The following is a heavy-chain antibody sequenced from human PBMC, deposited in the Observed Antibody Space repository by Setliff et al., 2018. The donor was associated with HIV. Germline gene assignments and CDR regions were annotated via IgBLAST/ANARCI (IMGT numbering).Heavy chain of an antibody. V-gene: IGHV3-53*01. CDR3: AKEGWIQLWLMGGYFDY. D-gene: IGHD5-18*01. J-gene: IGHJ4*02. CDR1: GLTVSSNY. CDR2: IYSGGNT. Sequence: GGSLRLSCAASGLTVSSNYMIWVRQAPGKGLEWVSVIYSGGNTYYADSVKGRFTISRDNSKNTLYLQMNSLRAEDTAVYYCAKEGWIQLWLMGGYFDYWGQGTLVTVSS.